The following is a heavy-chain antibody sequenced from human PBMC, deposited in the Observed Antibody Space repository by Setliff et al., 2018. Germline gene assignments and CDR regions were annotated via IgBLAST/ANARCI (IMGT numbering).Heavy chain of an antibody. J-gene: IGHJ4*02. CDR3: TKGYCSSTSCYVDY. V-gene: IGHV3-21*04. CDR2: ISSSSSYI. Sequence: GGSLRLYCAASGFTFSSYSMNWVRQAPGKGLEWVSSISSSSSYIYYADSVKGRFTISRDNAKNSLYLQMNSLRAEDMALYYCTKGYCSSTSCYVDYWGQGTLVTVS. D-gene: IGHD2-2*01. CDR1: GFTFSSYS.